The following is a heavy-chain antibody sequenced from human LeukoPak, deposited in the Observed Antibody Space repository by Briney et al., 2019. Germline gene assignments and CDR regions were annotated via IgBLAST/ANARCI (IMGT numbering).Heavy chain of an antibody. CDR2: ISYDGSNK. CDR3: ARVRANWGSKGSFDY. J-gene: IGHJ4*02. CDR1: GFTFSSYA. Sequence: GGSLRLSCAASGFTFSSYAMHWVRQAPGKGLEWVAVISYDGSNKYYAGSVKGRFTISRDNSKNTLYLQMNSLRAEDTAVYYCARVRANWGSKGSFDYWGQGTLVTVSS. V-gene: IGHV3-30-3*01. D-gene: IGHD7-27*01.